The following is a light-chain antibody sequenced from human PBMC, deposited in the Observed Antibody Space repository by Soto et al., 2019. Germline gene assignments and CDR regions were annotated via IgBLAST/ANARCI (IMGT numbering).Light chain of an antibody. CDR2: EVS. V-gene: IGLV2-14*01. Sequence: QSVLTQPASVSGSPGQSITISCTGTSSDIANYNYVSWYQQHPGKAPKLMIFEVSNRPSGVSNRFSGSKSGNTASLTISGLQAEDEADYYCTSYRSSSTLYVFGTGTKLTVL. CDR3: TSYRSSSTLYV. J-gene: IGLJ1*01. CDR1: SSDIANYNY.